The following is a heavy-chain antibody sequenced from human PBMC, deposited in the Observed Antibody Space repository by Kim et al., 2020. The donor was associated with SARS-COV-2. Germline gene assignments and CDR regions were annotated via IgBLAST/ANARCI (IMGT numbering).Heavy chain of an antibody. CDR3: ARGGRGSTGWYTMDF. Sequence: GGSLRLSCAASGFTFSNYAMSWVRQAPGKGLEWVSSISGGGAGTYYADSVKGLFTISRDNSKNTLYLKMNSLRAEDTAVYHCARGGRGSTGWYTMDFWGQGTLVTVSS. J-gene: IGHJ4*02. V-gene: IGHV3-23*01. CDR1: GFTFSNYA. CDR2: ISGGGAGT. D-gene: IGHD6-19*01.